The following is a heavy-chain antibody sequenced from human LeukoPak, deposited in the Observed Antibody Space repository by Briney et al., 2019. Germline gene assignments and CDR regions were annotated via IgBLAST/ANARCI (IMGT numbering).Heavy chain of an antibody. D-gene: IGHD2-15*01. CDR1: GGSFSGYY. CDR3: ARAPRGYCSGGSCGRRFDP. Sequence: SETLSLTCAVYGGSFSGYYWSWIRQPPGKGLEWIGEINHSGSTNYNPSLKSRVTISVDTSKNQFSLKLSSVTAADTAVYHCARAPRGYCSGGSCGRRFDPWGQGTLVTVSS. J-gene: IGHJ5*02. CDR2: INHSGST. V-gene: IGHV4-34*01.